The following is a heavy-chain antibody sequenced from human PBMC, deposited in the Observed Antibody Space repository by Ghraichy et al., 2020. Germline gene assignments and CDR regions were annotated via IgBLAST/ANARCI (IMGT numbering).Heavy chain of an antibody. J-gene: IGHJ6*02. V-gene: IGHV1-2*02. D-gene: IGHD2-21*02. CDR3: ARVFGDWTPSLAYGMDV. CDR1: GHTFTDYF. Sequence: ASVKVSCKASGHTFTDYFIHWVRQAPGQGLEWMGWIDPKSGDTKYVQHFEGRVTMTRDTSTTTVHVELRGLRSEDTAVYYCARVFGDWTPSLAYGMDVWGQGTTVTVSS. CDR2: IDPKSGDT.